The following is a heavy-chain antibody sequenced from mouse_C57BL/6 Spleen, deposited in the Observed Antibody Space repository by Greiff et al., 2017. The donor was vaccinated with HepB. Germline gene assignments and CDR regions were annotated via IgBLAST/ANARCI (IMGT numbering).Heavy chain of an antibody. V-gene: IGHV1-59*01. Sequence: QVQLQQPGAELVRPGTSVKLSCKASGYTFTSYWMHWVKQRPGQGLEWIGVIDPSDSYTNYNQKFKGKATLTVDTSSSTAYMQLSSLTSEDSAVYYCARIGYSNYEGAMDYWGQGTSVTVSS. J-gene: IGHJ4*01. CDR2: IDPSDSYT. D-gene: IGHD2-5*01. CDR3: ARIGYSNYEGAMDY. CDR1: GYTFTSYW.